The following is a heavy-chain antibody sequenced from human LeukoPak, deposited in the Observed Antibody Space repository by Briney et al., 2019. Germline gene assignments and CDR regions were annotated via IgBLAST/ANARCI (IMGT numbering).Heavy chain of an antibody. CDR3: ARRGDTYSSGWQLGNWFDP. CDR1: GGSISSYY. J-gene: IGHJ5*02. V-gene: IGHV4-59*08. CDR2: IYYSGST. D-gene: IGHD6-19*01. Sequence: SETLSLTCTVSGGSISSYYWSWIRQPPGKGLEWIGYIYYSGSTNYNPSLKSRVTISVDTSKNQFSLKLSSVTAADTAVYYCARRGDTYSSGWQLGNWFDPWGQGTLVTVSS.